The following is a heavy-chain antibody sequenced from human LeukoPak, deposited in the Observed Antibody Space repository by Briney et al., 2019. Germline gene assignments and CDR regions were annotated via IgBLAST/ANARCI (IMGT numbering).Heavy chain of an antibody. V-gene: IGHV4-38-2*02. J-gene: IGHJ6*03. CDR3: VSGSYYNVYYYYMDV. CDR1: GYSISSGYY. Sequence: SETLSLTCTVSGYSISSGYYWGWIRQPPGKGLEWIGSIYHSGSTYYNPSLKSRVTISVDTSKNQFSLKLSSVAAADTAVYYCVSGSYYNVYYYYMDVWGKGTTVTVSS. CDR2: IYHSGST. D-gene: IGHD3-10*01.